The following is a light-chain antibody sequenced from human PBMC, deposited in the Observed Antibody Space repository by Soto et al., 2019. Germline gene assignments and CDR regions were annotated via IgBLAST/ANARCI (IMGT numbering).Light chain of an antibody. CDR3: QSYDSSLSGYV. CDR1: SSNIGAGYH. Sequence: QSALTQPASVSGSPGQSITISCTGSSSNIGAGYHVHWYQQLPGTAPKLLISHNNNRPSGVPDRFSGSNSGSSASLAITGLQAEDEADYYCQSYDSSLSGYVFGTGTKVTVL. CDR2: HNN. V-gene: IGLV1-40*01. J-gene: IGLJ1*01.